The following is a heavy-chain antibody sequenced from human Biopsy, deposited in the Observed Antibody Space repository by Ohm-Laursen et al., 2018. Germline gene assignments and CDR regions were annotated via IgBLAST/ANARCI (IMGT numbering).Heavy chain of an antibody. D-gene: IGHD6-19*01. CDR1: GGSTNDYF. V-gene: IGHV4-4*07. Sequence: TLSLTCSVSGGSTNDYFWSWIRQPAGETLERIGRIYSSGGSSYNSSLKSQISMSMDTSNNQYPLTLTSVTAADTAVYYCARTPGKAVAGRFLDLWGRGTLVTVSS. J-gene: IGHJ2*01. CDR2: IYSSGGS. CDR3: ARTPGKAVAGRFLDL.